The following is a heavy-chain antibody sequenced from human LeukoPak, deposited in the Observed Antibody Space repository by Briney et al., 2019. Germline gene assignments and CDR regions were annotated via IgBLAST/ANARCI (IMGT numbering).Heavy chain of an antibody. V-gene: IGHV3-30*02. J-gene: IGHJ5*02. CDR3: AKGRQQLVDP. D-gene: IGHD6-6*01. CDR2: IRYDGSNK. CDR1: GFTFSSYG. Sequence: GGSLRLSCAASGFTFSSYGMHWVRKAPGKGPEWVAFIRYDGSNKYYADSVKGRFTISRDNSKNTLYLQMNSLRAEDTAVYYCAKGRQQLVDPWGQGTLVTVSS.